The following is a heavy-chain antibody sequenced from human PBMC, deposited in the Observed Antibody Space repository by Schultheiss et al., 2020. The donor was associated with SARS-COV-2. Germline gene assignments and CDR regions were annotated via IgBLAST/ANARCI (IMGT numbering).Heavy chain of an antibody. Sequence: ASVKVSCKASGYTFTSYGISWVRQAPGQGLEWMGWISAYNGNTNYAQKFQGRVTITADESTSTAYMELSSLRSEDTAVYYCARVNRPNRHGYNEDYWGQGTLVTVSS. D-gene: IGHD5-24*01. J-gene: IGHJ4*02. CDR2: ISAYNGNT. CDR1: GYTFTSYG. CDR3: ARVNRPNRHGYNEDY. V-gene: IGHV1-18*01.